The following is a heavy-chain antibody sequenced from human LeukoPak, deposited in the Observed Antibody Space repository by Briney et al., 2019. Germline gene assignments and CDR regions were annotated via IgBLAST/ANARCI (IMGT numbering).Heavy chain of an antibody. D-gene: IGHD1-26*01. CDR1: GFTFSTYS. CDR3: ARVARGNYYHFDS. V-gene: IGHV3-48*04. CDR2: ISSSSEAT. Sequence: GGSLRLSCAVSGFTFSTYSLTWVRQAPGKGLEWVSYISSSSEATSYADSVKGRFTSSRDYAKISLYLQMNSLGAEDTAVYYCARVARGNYYHFDSWGQGTLVTVSS. J-gene: IGHJ4*02.